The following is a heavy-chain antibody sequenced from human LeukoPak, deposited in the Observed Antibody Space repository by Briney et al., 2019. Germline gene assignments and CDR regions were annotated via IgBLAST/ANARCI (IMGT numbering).Heavy chain of an antibody. V-gene: IGHV3-23*01. CDR1: GFTFSSYG. CDR2: ISGSGGST. CDR3: AKAPVTTCRGAYCYPFDY. Sequence: GGSLRLSCAASGFTFSSYGMSWVRQAPGKGLEWVSAISGSGGSTYYADSVKGRFTISRDSSKHTLFLQMNRLRPEDAAVYYCAKAPVTTCRGAYCYPFDYWGQGTLVTVSS. D-gene: IGHD2-21*01. J-gene: IGHJ4*02.